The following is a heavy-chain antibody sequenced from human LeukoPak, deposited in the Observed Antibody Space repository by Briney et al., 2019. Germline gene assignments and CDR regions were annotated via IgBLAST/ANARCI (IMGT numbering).Heavy chain of an antibody. V-gene: IGHV7-4-1*02. D-gene: IGHD3-22*01. CDR3: ARDQPYYDSSGYGSVFDY. J-gene: IGHJ4*02. CDR2: TGNP. Sequence: TGNPTYAQGFTGRFVFSLDTSVSTAYLQISSLKAEDTAVYYCARDQPYYDSSGYGSVFDYWGQGTLVTVSS.